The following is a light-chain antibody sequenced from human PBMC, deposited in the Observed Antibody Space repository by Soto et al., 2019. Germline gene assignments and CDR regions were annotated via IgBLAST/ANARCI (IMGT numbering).Light chain of an antibody. CDR1: QSVSSY. V-gene: IGKV3-11*01. CDR2: DAS. CDR3: QQRSNWPIT. Sequence: EIVLTQSPATLSLSPGERATLSCRASQSVSSYLAWYQQKPGQAPRLLIYDASNRATGIPARLSGSGSGTDFTLTISSLGPEDFAVYYCQQRSNWPITFGHGTRLEIK. J-gene: IGKJ5*01.